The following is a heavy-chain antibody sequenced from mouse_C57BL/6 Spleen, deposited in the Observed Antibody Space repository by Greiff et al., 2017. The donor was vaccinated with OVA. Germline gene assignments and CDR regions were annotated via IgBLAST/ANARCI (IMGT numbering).Heavy chain of an antibody. CDR2: IYPGDGDT. Sequence: VQRVESGPELVKPGASVKISCKASGYAFSSSWMNWVKQRPGKGLEWIGRIYPGDGDTNYNGKFKGKATLTADKSSSTAYMQLSSLTSEDSAVYFCARLDGSSYDAMDYWGQGTSVTVSS. J-gene: IGHJ4*01. CDR1: GYAFSSSW. CDR3: ARLDGSSYDAMDY. V-gene: IGHV1-82*01. D-gene: IGHD1-1*01.